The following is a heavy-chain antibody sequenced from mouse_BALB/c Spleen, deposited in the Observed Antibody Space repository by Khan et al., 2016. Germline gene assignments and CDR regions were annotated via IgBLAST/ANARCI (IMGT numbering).Heavy chain of an antibody. CDR3: ARGRTAFAY. CDR2: IDPANGNT. J-gene: IGHJ3*01. CDR1: GFNIKDTY. Sequence: IQLVQSGAELVKPGASVKLSCTASGFNIKDTYMHWVKQRPEQGLEWIGRIDPANGNTKYDPKFQGKATITADTSSNTAYLQLSSLTSEDTAVYYCARGRTAFAYWGQGTLVTVSA. V-gene: IGHV14-3*02. D-gene: IGHD4-1*01.